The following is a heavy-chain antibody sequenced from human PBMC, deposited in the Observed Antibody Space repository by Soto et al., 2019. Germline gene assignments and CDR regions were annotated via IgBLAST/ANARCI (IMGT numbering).Heavy chain of an antibody. Sequence: QVQLVQSGPEVKKPGSSVKVSCKASGDTLNSYVITWVRQAPGQGLEWLGGIITAFGTTSYAQNFQDRLTITADEAPTTDHMELSSLTSDDTAMYYCTMSYGYTFGGSLDNWGQGTLVTVSS. V-gene: IGHV1-69*01. CDR1: GDTLNSYV. CDR2: IITAFGTT. D-gene: IGHD5-18*01. CDR3: TMSYGYTFGGSLDN. J-gene: IGHJ4*02.